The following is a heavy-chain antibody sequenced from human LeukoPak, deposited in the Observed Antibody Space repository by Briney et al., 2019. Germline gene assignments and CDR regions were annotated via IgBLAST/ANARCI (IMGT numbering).Heavy chain of an antibody. J-gene: IGHJ4*02. CDR1: GFTFSSYW. V-gene: IGHV3-7*05. CDR2: IKGDGSEK. D-gene: IGHD2-2*01. Sequence: GSLRLSCAASGFTFSSYWMTWVRQAQGKGLEWVANIKGDGSEKHYVDSVKGRFTISRDNARKSLYLQMNSLRAEDTAVYFCARGYCTSTSCPWSFDYWGQGTLVSVSS. CDR3: ARGYCTSTSCPWSFDY.